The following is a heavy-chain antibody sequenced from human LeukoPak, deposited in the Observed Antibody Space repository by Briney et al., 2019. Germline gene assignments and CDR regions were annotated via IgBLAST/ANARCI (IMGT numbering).Heavy chain of an antibody. J-gene: IGHJ4*02. Sequence: PSETLSLTCTVSGGSISSSSYYWGWIRQPPGKGLEWIGSIYYSGSTYYNPSLKSRVTISVDTSKNQFSLKLSSVTAADTAVYYCARETWWIQLWLTQETQWNYFDYWGQGTLVTVSS. D-gene: IGHD5-18*01. V-gene: IGHV4-39*07. CDR2: IYYSGST. CDR1: GGSISSSSYY. CDR3: ARETWWIQLWLTQETQWNYFDY.